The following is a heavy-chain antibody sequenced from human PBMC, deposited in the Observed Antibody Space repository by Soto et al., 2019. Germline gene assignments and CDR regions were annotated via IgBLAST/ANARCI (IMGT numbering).Heavy chain of an antibody. CDR1: GGSISSSNYH. V-gene: IGHV4-39*01. CDR2: IYYTGST. D-gene: IGHD1-26*01. Sequence: SETLSLTCTVSGGSISSSNYHWGWIRQAPGKGLEWIGNIYYTGSTYYNPSLISRVTVSVDTSKNQFSLRLTSVTAADSATYYCARRLVGAVKGFDYWGQGAPVTVSS. CDR3: ARRLVGAVKGFDY. J-gene: IGHJ4*02.